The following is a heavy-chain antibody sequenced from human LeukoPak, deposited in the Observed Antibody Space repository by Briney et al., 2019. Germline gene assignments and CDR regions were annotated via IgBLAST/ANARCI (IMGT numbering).Heavy chain of an antibody. CDR2: IWPDNSDT. J-gene: IGHJ4*02. Sequence: GESLKISCKASGYSFRTNWIGWVRQMPGKGLELMGIIWPDNSDTRYSPSFEGQVTISADKSISTAYLQWSSLMASDTAIYYCATALGKSNNGWGFFDYWGQGTLVTVSS. CDR1: GYSFRTNW. V-gene: IGHV5-51*01. D-gene: IGHD3-10*01. CDR3: ATALGKSNNGWGFFDY.